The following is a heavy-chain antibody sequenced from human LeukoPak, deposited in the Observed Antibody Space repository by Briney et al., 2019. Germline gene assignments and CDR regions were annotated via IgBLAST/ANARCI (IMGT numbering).Heavy chain of an antibody. CDR3: ARAKSQEGYYDSSGYFLYLDY. Sequence: SETLSLTCTVSGGSISSGDYYWGWIRQPPGKGLEWIGYIYYSGSTYYNPSLKSRVTISVDTSKNQFSLKLSSVTAADTAVYYCARAKSQEGYYDSSGYFLYLDYWGQGTLVTVSS. CDR1: GGSISSGDYY. V-gene: IGHV4-30-4*01. J-gene: IGHJ4*02. CDR2: IYYSGST. D-gene: IGHD3-22*01.